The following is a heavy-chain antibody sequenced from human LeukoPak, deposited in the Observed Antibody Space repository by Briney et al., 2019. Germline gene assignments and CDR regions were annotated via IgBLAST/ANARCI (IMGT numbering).Heavy chain of an antibody. J-gene: IGHJ5*02. CDR3: ARESGRGRGRFDP. CDR2: IIPIFGTA. CDR1: GGTFSSYA. D-gene: IGHD3-16*01. V-gene: IGHV1-69*13. Sequence: SVKVSCKASGGTFSSYAISWVRQAPGQGLEWMGGIIPIFGTANYAQKFQGRVTITADESTSTAYMELSSLRSEDTAVYYCARESGRGRGRFDPWGQGTLVTVSS.